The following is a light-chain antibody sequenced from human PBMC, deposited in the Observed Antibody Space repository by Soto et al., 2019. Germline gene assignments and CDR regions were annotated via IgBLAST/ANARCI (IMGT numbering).Light chain of an antibody. CDR2: AAS. Sequence: SQMTQSPSSLSASVRDRVTITCRASHFISDYLNWYQQKPGTAPKLLIYAASSLQTGVPTRFSGSGSGTDFTLTISSLQPEDTATYYCQQTYSTPITFGQGTRLEIK. J-gene: IGKJ5*01. CDR1: HFISDY. CDR3: QQTYSTPIT. V-gene: IGKV1-39*01.